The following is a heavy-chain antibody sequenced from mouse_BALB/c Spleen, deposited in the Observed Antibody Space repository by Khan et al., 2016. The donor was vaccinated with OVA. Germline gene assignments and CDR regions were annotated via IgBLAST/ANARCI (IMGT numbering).Heavy chain of an antibody. CDR1: GFTFSSFG. D-gene: IGHD2-3*01. CDR2: ISSGRSTI. Sequence: EVELVESGGGLVQPGGSRKLSCAASGFTFSSFGMHWVRQAPEKGLEWVAYISSGRSTIYYADTVKGRFTISRDNPKNTLFLQMNSLRSEDTAMYYCARRMIYDGYYGGAMDYWGQGTSVTVSS. V-gene: IGHV5-17*02. CDR3: ARRMIYDGYYGGAMDY. J-gene: IGHJ4*01.